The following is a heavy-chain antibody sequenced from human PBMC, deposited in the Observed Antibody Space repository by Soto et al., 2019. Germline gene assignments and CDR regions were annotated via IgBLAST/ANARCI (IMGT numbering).Heavy chain of an antibody. CDR3: IRGPRPSSVGTGAF. V-gene: IGHV3-74*01. J-gene: IGHJ4*02. CDR1: GFVFNMYW. Sequence: QRLSCAASGFVFNMYWMHWARQVPGEGPEWVTRINDDGTRTDYADSAKGRFTISRDNAKDILYLQMNALRVDDTAVYYCIRGPRPSSVGTGAFWGQGTLVTVSS. D-gene: IGHD3-10*01. CDR2: INDDGTRT.